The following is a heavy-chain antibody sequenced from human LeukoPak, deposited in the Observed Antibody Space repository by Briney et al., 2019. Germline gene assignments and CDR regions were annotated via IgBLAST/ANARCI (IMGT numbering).Heavy chain of an antibody. CDR3: ARRRYYDGSGYLE. D-gene: IGHD3-22*01. J-gene: IGHJ1*01. V-gene: IGHV4-39*01. Sequence: SETLSLTCSVSGDSVSRSDSYWDWIRQPPGKGPEWIGTIYYSGRTYYSPSLKSRVTMSVDPSNNQFSLALRSVTAADTAVYYCARRRYYDGSGYLEWGQGTLLSVSS. CDR1: GDSVSRSDSY. CDR2: IYYSGRT.